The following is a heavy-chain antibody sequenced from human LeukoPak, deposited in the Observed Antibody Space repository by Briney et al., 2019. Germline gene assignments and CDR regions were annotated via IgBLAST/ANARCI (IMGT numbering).Heavy chain of an antibody. V-gene: IGHV1-18*01. Sequence: ASVKVSCKASGYTFTSYGISWVRQAPGQGLEWMGWISGYNGHTNYAQKLQGRVTMTTDTSTSTAYMELRSLRSDDTAVYYCARDKNSSTWYWFDPRGQGTLVTVSS. CDR1: GYTFTSYG. CDR3: ARDKNSSTWYWFDP. D-gene: IGHD6-13*01. J-gene: IGHJ5*02. CDR2: ISGYNGHT.